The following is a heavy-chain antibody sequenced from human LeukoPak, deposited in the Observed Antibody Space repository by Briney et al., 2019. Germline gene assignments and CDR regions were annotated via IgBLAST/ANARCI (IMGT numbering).Heavy chain of an antibody. CDR2: ISAYNGNT. CDR3: ARGYYHDSRASYYYYGMDV. D-gene: IGHD3-22*01. J-gene: IGHJ6*02. Sequence: ASVKVSCKASGYTFTSYGISWVRQAPGQGLEWMGWISAYNGNTNYAQKLQGRVTMTTDTSTSTAYMELRSLRSDDTAVYYCARGYYHDSRASYYYYGMDVWGQGTTVTVSS. CDR1: GYTFTSYG. V-gene: IGHV1-18*01.